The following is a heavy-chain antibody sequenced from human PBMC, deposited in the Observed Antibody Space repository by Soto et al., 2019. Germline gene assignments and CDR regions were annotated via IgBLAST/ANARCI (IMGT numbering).Heavy chain of an antibody. Sequence: ASVKVSCKVSGYTLTELSMHWVRQAPGKGLEWMGGFDPEDGETIYAQKFQGRVTMTEDTSTDTAYMELSSLRSEDTAVYYCATGITMIRGVIITHNWFDPWGQGTLVTVSS. CDR2: FDPEDGET. D-gene: IGHD3-10*01. V-gene: IGHV1-24*01. CDR3: ATGITMIRGVIITHNWFDP. CDR1: GYTLTELS. J-gene: IGHJ5*02.